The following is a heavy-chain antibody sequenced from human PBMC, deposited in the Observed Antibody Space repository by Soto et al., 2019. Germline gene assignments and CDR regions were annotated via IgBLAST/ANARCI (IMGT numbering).Heavy chain of an antibody. J-gene: IGHJ4*02. CDR1: GYTFTGYY. CDR3: ARNGVGATPKEYYFDY. D-gene: IGHD1-26*01. Sequence: VKVSCKASGYTFTGYYMHWVRQAPGQGLEWMGWINPNSGGTNYAQKFQGWVTMTRDTSISTAYMELSRLRSDDTAVYYCARNGVGATPKEYYFDYWGQGTLVTVSS. V-gene: IGHV1-2*04. CDR2: INPNSGGT.